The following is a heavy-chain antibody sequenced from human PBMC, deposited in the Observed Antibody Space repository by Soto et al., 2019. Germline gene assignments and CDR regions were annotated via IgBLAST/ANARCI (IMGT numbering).Heavy chain of an antibody. V-gene: IGHV4-61*01. CDR1: GGSVSSGSYY. CDR2: IYYSGST. D-gene: IGHD2-15*01. J-gene: IGHJ5*02. CDR3: ARTRRACSGGSCYSSWFDP. Sequence: SETLSLTCTVSGGSVSSGSYYWSWIRQPPGKGLEWIGYIYYSGSTNYNPSLKSRVTISVDTSKNQFSLKLSSVTAADTAVYYCARTRRACSGGSCYSSWFDPWGQGTLVTVSS.